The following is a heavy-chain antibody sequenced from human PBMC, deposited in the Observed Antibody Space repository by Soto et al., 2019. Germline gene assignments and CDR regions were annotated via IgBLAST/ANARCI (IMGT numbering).Heavy chain of an antibody. V-gene: IGHV1-18*01. CDR3: ARAHLISDYMDV. Sequence: ASVKVSCKASGGTFSSYAISWVRQAPGQGLEWMGWISAYNGTTNYAQKLQGRVTMTTDTSTSTAYMELRSLRSDDTAVYYCARAHLISDYMDVWGKGTTVTVSS. J-gene: IGHJ6*03. CDR2: ISAYNGTT. CDR1: GGTFSSYA.